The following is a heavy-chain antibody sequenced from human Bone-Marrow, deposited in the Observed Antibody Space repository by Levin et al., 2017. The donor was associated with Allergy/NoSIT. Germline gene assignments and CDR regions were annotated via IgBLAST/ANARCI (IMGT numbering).Heavy chain of an antibody. Sequence: LSLTCAASGFTFSAFGMHWVRQPPGRGLEWVAVISYDGGHKFYADSVKGRFTISRDNSKNTHYLQMNSLRAEDTAVYYCTRDRGEWSQFYFDYWGQGILVTVSS. J-gene: IGHJ4*02. D-gene: IGHD3-10*01. CDR1: GFTFSAFG. V-gene: IGHV3-33*01. CDR2: ISYDGGHK. CDR3: TRDRGEWSQFYFDY.